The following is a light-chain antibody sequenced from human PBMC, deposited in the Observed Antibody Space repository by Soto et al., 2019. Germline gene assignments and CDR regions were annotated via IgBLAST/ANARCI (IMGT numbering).Light chain of an antibody. CDR2: AAS. V-gene: IGKV1-39*01. J-gene: IGKJ1*01. CDR1: ENIARY. Sequence: DIQMTQSPSSLSASVGDRVTITCRASENIARYLNWYQQRPGKAPELLISAASSLQSGVPSRFSGGGSGTDFTLTISSVQPEDFATYYCQQSYSNPRTFRQGTKVEIK. CDR3: QQSYSNPRT.